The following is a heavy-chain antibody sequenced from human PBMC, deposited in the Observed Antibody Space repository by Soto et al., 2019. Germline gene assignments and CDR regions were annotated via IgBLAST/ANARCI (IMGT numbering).Heavy chain of an antibody. D-gene: IGHD6-19*01. CDR1: RGRLKNPW. J-gene: IGHJ3*02. Sequence: KIGCKACRGRLKNPWVAGLRKMPRKGLEWRGIIYPGDSDARYSPSFAGQVTISVDKSITTAYLHWSSLEASDSAVYYCARQGDMAATPADAFDIWGQGTLVTVSS. V-gene: IGHV5-51*01. CDR2: IYPGDSDA. CDR3: ARQGDMAATPADAFDI.